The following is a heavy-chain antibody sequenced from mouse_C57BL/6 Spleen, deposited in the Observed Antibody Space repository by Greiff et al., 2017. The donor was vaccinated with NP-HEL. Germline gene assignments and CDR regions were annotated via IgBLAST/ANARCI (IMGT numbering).Heavy chain of an antibody. CDR3: ARGNDYDPFDY. J-gene: IGHJ2*01. V-gene: IGHV1-54*01. CDR2: INPGSGGT. CDR1: GYAFTNYL. D-gene: IGHD2-4*01. Sequence: QVQLQQSGAELVRPGTSVKVSCKASGYAFTNYLIEWVKQRPGQGLEWIGVINPGSGGTNYNEKFKGKATLTADKSSSTAYMQLSSLTSEDSAVYFCARGNDYDPFDYWGQGTTLTVSS.